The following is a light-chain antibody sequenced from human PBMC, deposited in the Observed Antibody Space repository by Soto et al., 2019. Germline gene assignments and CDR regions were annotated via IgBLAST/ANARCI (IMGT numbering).Light chain of an antibody. V-gene: IGLV4-69*01. J-gene: IGLJ7*01. CDR1: SGHSSYA. CDR3: QTWGTGFAV. CDR2: LNSDGSH. Sequence: QPVLTQSPSASASLGASVKLTCTLSSGHSSYAIAWHQQQPEKGPRYLMKLNSDGSHSKGDGIPYRFSGSSSGAERYLTISSLQSEDEADYYCQTWGTGFAVFGGGTHSTVL.